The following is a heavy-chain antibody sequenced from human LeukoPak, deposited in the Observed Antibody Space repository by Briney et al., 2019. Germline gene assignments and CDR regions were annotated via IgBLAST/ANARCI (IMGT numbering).Heavy chain of an antibody. Sequence: GSLRLSCAASGFNFANHAMSWVRQTPGKGLEWIGEINHSGSTNYNPSLKSRVTISGDTSKNQFSLKLNSVTAADTAVYYCARHYGPWGQGTLVTVSS. CDR1: GFNFANHA. J-gene: IGHJ5*02. V-gene: IGHV4-34*01. CDR3: ARHYGP. CDR2: INHSGST. D-gene: IGHD3-16*01.